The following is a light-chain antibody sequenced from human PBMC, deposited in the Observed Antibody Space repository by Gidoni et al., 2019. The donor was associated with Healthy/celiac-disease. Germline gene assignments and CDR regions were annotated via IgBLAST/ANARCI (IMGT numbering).Light chain of an antibody. CDR1: QSISSY. J-gene: IGKJ1*01. CDR3: QQSYSTPRT. Sequence: DIQMTQSPSSLSASVGDRVTITCRASQSISSYLNWYQQKPGKAPKLLIYAASSLQSGDPSRFSGSGSGTDFTLTISSLQPEYFATYYCQQSYSTPRTFGQGTKVEIK. CDR2: AAS. V-gene: IGKV1-39*01.